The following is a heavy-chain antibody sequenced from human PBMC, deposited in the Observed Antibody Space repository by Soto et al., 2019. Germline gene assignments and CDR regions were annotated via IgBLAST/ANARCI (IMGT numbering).Heavy chain of an antibody. V-gene: IGHV3-33*01. J-gene: IGHJ4*02. CDR2: IWSDGNNK. Sequence: QVQLVESGGGVVQPGESLRLSCAASGFMFSNHGMHWDRQAPGKGLEWVAVIWSDGNNKYYADSVKGRFTISRDNSKNTVYLQMNSLRAEDTAVYYCVRGDNWNDEASDYWGQGTLVTVSS. CDR3: VRGDNWNDEASDY. CDR1: GFMFSNHG. D-gene: IGHD1-1*01.